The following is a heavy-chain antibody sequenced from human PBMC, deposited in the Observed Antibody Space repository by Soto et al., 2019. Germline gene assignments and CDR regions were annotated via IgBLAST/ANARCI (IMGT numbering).Heavy chain of an antibody. V-gene: IGHV2-5*02. CDR3: AQQTQTGYRLFET. J-gene: IGHJ4*03. CDR1: GFSLSADGVA. D-gene: IGHD5-18*01. CDR2: IYWDDDR. Sequence: QITLKESGPTVVKPTETVTLTCAVSGFSLSADGVAVGWIRQSPGQALEWLALIYWDDDRRYSPSLAARLTINKDPSRNQVFLTMTNVHPVDTGTYFCAQQTQTGYRLFETRGRGTLVTVSS.